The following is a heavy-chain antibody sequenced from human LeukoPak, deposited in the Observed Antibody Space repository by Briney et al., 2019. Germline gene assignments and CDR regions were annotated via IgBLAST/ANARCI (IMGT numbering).Heavy chain of an antibody. CDR2: ISYDGSNK. Sequence: GRSLRFSCAASGFTFSSYGMHWVRQAPGKGLEWVAVISYDGSNKYYADSVKGRFTISRDNSKNTLYLQMNSLRAEDTAVYYCANLAVAGTFDYWGQGTLVTVSS. CDR1: GFTFSSYG. CDR3: ANLAVAGTFDY. D-gene: IGHD6-19*01. J-gene: IGHJ4*02. V-gene: IGHV3-30*18.